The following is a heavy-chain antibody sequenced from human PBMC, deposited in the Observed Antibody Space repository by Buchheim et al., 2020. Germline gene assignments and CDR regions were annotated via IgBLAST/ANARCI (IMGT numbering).Heavy chain of an antibody. CDR3: AIPVRGAYHFDY. CDR2: IHYVGSKT. CDR1: GFTFSTYG. J-gene: IGHJ4*02. V-gene: IGHV3-30*02. D-gene: IGHD3-10*01. Sequence: QVQLVESGGGVVQPGRSLRLSCAGSGFTFSTYGIHWVRQAPGKGLEWVVFIHYVGSKTYYADSVKGRFTISRDNSKNRVYVQMNSLRAEDTAVYYCAIPVRGAYHFDYWGQGTL.